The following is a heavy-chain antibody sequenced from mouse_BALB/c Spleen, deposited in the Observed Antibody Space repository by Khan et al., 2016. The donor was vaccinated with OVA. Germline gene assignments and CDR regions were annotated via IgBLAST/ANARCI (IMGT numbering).Heavy chain of an antibody. J-gene: IGHJ3*01. CDR2: IWSGGST. CDR3: ARNYDYDEGLAY. Sequence: QVHVKQSGPGLVQPSQSLSITCTVSGFSLTTYGVHWVRQSPGKGLEWLGVIWSGGSTDYHAAFLSSLSISKDSSKSHVFFKMNSLKVNDTAIYYCARNYDYDEGLAYWGQGTLVTVSA. CDR1: GFSLTTYG. V-gene: IGHV2-2*02. D-gene: IGHD2-4*01.